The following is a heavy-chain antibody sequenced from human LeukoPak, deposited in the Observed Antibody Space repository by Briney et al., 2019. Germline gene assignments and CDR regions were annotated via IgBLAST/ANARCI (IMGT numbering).Heavy chain of an antibody. CDR1: GFTVSSNY. CDR3: ARDPYWYFDL. V-gene: IGHV3-53*01. Sequence: GGSLRLSCAASGFTVSSNYMSWVRQAPGKGLEWVSVIYSGGSTYYADAVKGRFTISRDNAKNTLYLQMNSLRAEDTAVYYCARDPYWYFDLWGRGTLVTVSS. J-gene: IGHJ2*01. CDR2: IYSGGST.